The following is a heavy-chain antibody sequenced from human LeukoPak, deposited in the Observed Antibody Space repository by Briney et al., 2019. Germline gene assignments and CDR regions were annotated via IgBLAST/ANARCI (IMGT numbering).Heavy chain of an antibody. J-gene: IGHJ4*02. Sequence: GGPLRLSCAASGFTFSSCAMSWVRQAPGKGLEWASAISDSGGSTYYAGSVKGRFTISRDNSKNTLFLQMNSLRAEDTAVYYCAKGTYSSSPRDYWGQGTLVTVSS. CDR2: ISDSGGST. CDR3: AKGTYSSSPRDY. CDR1: GFTFSSCA. D-gene: IGHD6-6*01. V-gene: IGHV3-23*01.